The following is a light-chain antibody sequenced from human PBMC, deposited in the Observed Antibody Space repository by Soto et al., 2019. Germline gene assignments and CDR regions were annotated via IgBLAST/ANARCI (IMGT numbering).Light chain of an antibody. CDR3: SSYTSLSTVV. CDR1: SGDIGGYNY. CDR2: EVT. J-gene: IGLJ1*01. Sequence: QSVLTQPRSVSGSPGQSVTISCTGASGDIGGYNYVSWYQHHPGEAPKLIIFEVTNRPSGVSNRFSGSKSGNTASLTISGLQSEDETDYYCSSYTSLSTVVFGTGTQLTVL. V-gene: IGLV2-14*01.